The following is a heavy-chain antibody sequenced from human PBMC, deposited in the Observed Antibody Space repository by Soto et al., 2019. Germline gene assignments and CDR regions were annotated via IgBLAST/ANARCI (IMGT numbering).Heavy chain of an antibody. CDR3: AKGSHYYDSSGYLHYFDY. D-gene: IGHD3-22*01. CDR1: GFTFSSYG. Sequence: ESGGGVVQPGRSLRLSCAASGFTFSSYGMHWVRQAPGKGLEWVAVISYDGSNKYYADSVKGRFTISRDNSKNTLYLQMNSLRAEDTAVYYCAKGSHYYDSSGYLHYFDYWGQGTLVTVSS. J-gene: IGHJ4*02. V-gene: IGHV3-30*18. CDR2: ISYDGSNK.